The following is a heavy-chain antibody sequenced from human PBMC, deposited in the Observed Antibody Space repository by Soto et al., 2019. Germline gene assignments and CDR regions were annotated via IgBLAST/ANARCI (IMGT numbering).Heavy chain of an antibody. CDR2: IYPGDSET. CDR3: ARPNAYSSSWYNYYGMDV. D-gene: IGHD6-13*01. Sequence: PGESLKISCKGSGYSFDSFWIGWVRQMPGKGLEWMGLIYPGDSETRYSPSFQGQVTISADKSMNTAYLQWGSLKASDTAMYYCARPNAYSSSWYNYYGMDVWGQGTTVTVSS. CDR1: GYSFDSFW. J-gene: IGHJ6*02. V-gene: IGHV5-51*01.